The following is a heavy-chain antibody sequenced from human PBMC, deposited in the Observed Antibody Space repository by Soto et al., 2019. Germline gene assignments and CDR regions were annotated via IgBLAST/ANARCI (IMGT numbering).Heavy chain of an antibody. D-gene: IGHD1-7*01. J-gene: IGHJ6*03. CDR2: TYYRSRWYN. V-gene: IGHV6-1*01. Sequence: SQTLSLTCVISGDSVSSNSAAWNWIRQSPSRGLEWLGRTYYRSRWYNDYAVSVKSRITVNPDTSKNQFSLHLNSVTPEDTAVYYCARGALSHWNYWDDYYYMDVWGKGTTVTVSS. CDR1: GDSVSSNSAA. CDR3: ARGALSHWNYWDDYYYMDV.